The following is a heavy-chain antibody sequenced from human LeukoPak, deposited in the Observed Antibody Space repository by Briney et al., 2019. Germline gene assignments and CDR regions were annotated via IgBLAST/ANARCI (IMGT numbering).Heavy chain of an antibody. J-gene: IGHJ4*02. CDR3: AKDLKAVLFAYFDY. D-gene: IGHD3-16*01. CDR2: ISSSGGDT. V-gene: IGHV3-23*01. Sequence: GGSLRLSCAASGFTLSSYAMSWVRQAPGKGLEWVSAISSSGGDTYYADSVKGRFTMSRDMAKDTLYLQVNSLRAEDTAVYYCAKDLKAVLFAYFDYWGQGTLVTVSS. CDR1: GFTLSSYA.